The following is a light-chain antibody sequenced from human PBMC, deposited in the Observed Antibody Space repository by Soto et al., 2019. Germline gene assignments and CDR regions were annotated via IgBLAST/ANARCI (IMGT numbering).Light chain of an antibody. CDR2: AAS. CDR3: QQSYSTLGT. CDR1: QSISSY. V-gene: IGKV1-39*01. J-gene: IGKJ1*01. Sequence: DIQMTQSPCSLSASVGDRVTITCRASQSISSYLNWYQQKPGKAPKLLIYAASSLQSGVPSRFSGSGSGTDFTLTISSLQPEDFATYYCQQSYSTLGTFGQGTKVDI.